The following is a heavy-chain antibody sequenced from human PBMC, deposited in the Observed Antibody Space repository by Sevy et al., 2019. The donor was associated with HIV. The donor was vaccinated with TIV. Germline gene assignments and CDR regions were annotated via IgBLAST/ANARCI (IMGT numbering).Heavy chain of an antibody. Sequence: SETLSLTCTVSGGSISSYYWSWIRQPAGKGLEWIGRIYTSGSTNYNPSLKSRVTMSVDTSKNQFSLKLSSVTAADTVVYYCARTDRAAAQDGMDVWGQGTTVTVSS. V-gene: IGHV4-4*07. CDR3: ARTDRAAAQDGMDV. J-gene: IGHJ6*02. D-gene: IGHD6-13*01. CDR2: IYTSGST. CDR1: GGSISSYY.